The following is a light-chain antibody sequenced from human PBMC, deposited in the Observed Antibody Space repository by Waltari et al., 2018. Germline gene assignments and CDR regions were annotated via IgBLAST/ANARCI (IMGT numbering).Light chain of an antibody. J-gene: IGLJ2*01. V-gene: IGLV2-8*01. Sequence: QSALTQPPSASGSPGQSVTIPCTGTSSDVGGHNRVSWYQQYPGTAPKLIIYEVDKRPSGVPDRFSGSRSGNTASLTVSGLQADDESVYYCSSYRGDYNWVFGGGTKLTVL. CDR3: SSYRGDYNWV. CDR2: EVD. CDR1: SSDVGGHNR.